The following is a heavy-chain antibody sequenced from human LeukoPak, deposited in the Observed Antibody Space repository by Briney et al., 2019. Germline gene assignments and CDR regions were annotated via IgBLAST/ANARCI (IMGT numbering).Heavy chain of an antibody. V-gene: IGHV3-7*03. Sequence: GGSLRLSCTASGFTFSSYWMSWVRQAPGKGLEGVANIKKDGSEKYYVDSVKGRFTISRDNAKTSLYLQMNSLRAEDTAVYYCARDRRETMITFGGVMTAGWFDPWGQGTLVTVSS. CDR1: GFTFSSYW. D-gene: IGHD3-16*01. J-gene: IGHJ5*02. CDR3: ARDRRETMITFGGVMTAGWFDP. CDR2: IKKDGSEK.